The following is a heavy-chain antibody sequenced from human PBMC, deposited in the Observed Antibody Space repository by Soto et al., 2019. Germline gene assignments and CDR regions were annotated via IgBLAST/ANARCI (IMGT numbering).Heavy chain of an antibody. CDR1: GGTFSSYA. CDR2: IIPIFGTA. J-gene: IGHJ6*02. D-gene: IGHD6-19*01. V-gene: IGHV1-69*13. CDR3: ARDRISSGWYKGNYYYYGMDV. Sequence: SVKVSCKASGGTFSSYAISWVRQAPGQGLEWMGGIIPIFGTANYAQKFQGRVTITADESTSTAYMELSSLRSEDTAVYYCARDRISSGWYKGNYYYYGMDVWGQGTTVTVSS.